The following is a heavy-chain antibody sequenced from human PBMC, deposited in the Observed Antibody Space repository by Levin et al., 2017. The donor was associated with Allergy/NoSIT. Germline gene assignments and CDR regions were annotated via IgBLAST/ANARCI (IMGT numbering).Heavy chain of an antibody. J-gene: IGHJ3*02. CDR1: GFTFDDYA. CDR2: ISWNSGSI. CDR3: ARDNIGLPDAFDI. D-gene: IGHD3-10*01. Sequence: GGSLRLSCAASGFTFDDYAMHWVRQAPGKGLEWVSGISWNSGSIGYADSVKGRFTISRDNAKNSLYLQMNSLRTEYTALSYCARDNIGLPDAFDIWGQGTMVIVSS. V-gene: IGHV3-9*01.